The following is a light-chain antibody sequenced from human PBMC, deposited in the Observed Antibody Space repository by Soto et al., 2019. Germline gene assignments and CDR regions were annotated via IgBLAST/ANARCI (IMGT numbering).Light chain of an antibody. V-gene: IGKV3-15*01. J-gene: IGKJ2*01. CDR2: GAS. CDR1: QSVSSR. CDR3: QQYLNWPPEYT. Sequence: EVVMTQSPVTLSVSPGERATLSCRASQSVSSRLAWYQQKPGQAPRLLIYGASTRATGIPARFSGSGSGTEFTLTISRLQSEDFAVYYCQQYLNWPPEYTFGQGTKLEIK.